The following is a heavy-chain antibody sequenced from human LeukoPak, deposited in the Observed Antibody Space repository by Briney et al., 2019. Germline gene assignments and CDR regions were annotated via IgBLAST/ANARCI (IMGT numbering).Heavy chain of an antibody. Sequence: GASVKVSCKASGYTFTGYYMHWVRQAPGQGLEWMGWINPNSGGTNYAQKFQGRVTMTRDTSISTAYMELSRLRSDDTAVYYCARDLTDFGGGSDIYYYYYYMDVWGKGTTVTVSS. CDR1: GYTFTGYY. CDR3: ARDLTDFGGGSDIYYYYYYMDV. CDR2: INPNSGGT. D-gene: IGHD4-23*01. J-gene: IGHJ6*03. V-gene: IGHV1-2*02.